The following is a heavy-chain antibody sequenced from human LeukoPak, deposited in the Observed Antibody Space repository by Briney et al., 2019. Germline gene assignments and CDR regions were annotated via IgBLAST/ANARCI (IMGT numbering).Heavy chain of an antibody. V-gene: IGHV4-59*01. CDR2: IDYSGSA. D-gene: IGHD1-26*01. CDR3: ARDRRRDLLHAFDI. CDR1: GGXISSYY. J-gene: IGHJ3*02. Sequence: PSETLSLTCTVSGGXISSYYWSWIRQPPGKGLEWIAYIDYSGSANYNPSLKSRVTISVDASKNKFSLKLSSVTAADTAVYYCARDRRRDLLHAFDIWGQGTMVTVSS.